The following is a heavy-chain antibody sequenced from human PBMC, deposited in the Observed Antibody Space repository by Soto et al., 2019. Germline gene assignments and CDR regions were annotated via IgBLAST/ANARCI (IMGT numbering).Heavy chain of an antibody. CDR3: ARAFPDYDILTGYFF. CDR2: INSDGSST. Sequence: GVLRLSCAASGFTFSSYWMHWVRQAPGKGLVWVSRINSDGSSTSYADSVKGRFTISRDNAKNTLYLQMNSLRAEDTAVYYCARAFPDYDILTGYFFWGQGTLVTVSS. CDR1: GFTFSSYW. D-gene: IGHD3-9*01. V-gene: IGHV3-74*01. J-gene: IGHJ4*02.